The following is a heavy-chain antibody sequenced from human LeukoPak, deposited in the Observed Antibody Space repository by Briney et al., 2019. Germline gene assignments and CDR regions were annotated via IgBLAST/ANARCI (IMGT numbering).Heavy chain of an antibody. CDR1: GYTFTSYY. CDR3: ARDYYDSSGYYFPYYFDY. D-gene: IGHD3-22*01. CDR2: INPSGGST. Sequence: ASVKVSCKASGYTFTSYYMHWVRQAPGQGLEWMGIINPSGGSTSYAQKFQGRVTMTRDMSTSTVYMELSSLRSEDTAVYYCARDYYDSSGYYFPYYFDYWGQGTLVTVSS. J-gene: IGHJ4*02. V-gene: IGHV1-46*01.